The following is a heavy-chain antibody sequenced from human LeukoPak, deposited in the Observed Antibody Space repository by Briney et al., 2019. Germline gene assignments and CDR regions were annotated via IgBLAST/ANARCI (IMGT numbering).Heavy chain of an antibody. Sequence: SETLSLTCTVSGGSITTYYWTWIRQPPGKGLEWIGYIYNSGNTNYNPSLKSRVTISIDTSRNQASLRLSSVTAADTAAYYCARQGSGGRSFDVWGQGTMVTVSS. V-gene: IGHV4-59*08. D-gene: IGHD1-26*01. CDR2: IYNSGNT. J-gene: IGHJ3*01. CDR3: ARQGSGGRSFDV. CDR1: GGSITTYY.